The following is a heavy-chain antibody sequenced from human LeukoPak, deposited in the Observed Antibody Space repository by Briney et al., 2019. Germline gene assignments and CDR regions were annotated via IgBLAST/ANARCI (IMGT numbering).Heavy chain of an antibody. CDR3: AKDRSTYYDSCLEY. CDR1: GYTFTGHY. CDR2: INIGSGDT. J-gene: IGHJ4*02. D-gene: IGHD3-22*01. V-gene: IGHV1-2*02. Sequence: ASVKVSCKASGYTFTGHYLHWVRQPPGQGREGMGWINIGSGDTNYAQKFQGRLTMTRDTSITTAHLEVTRLASDDTAVYYGAKDRSTYYDSCLEYWGQGTLVSLSS.